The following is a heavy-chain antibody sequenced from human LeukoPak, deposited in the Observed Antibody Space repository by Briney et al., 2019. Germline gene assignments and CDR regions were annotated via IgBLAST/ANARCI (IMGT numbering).Heavy chain of an antibody. CDR3: ARVSQGRYYYDSSGFDY. Sequence: ASVKVSCKASEYTFTSYAMNWVRQAPGQGLEWMGWINTNTGNPTYARGFTGRFVFSLDTSVSTAYLQISSLKAEDTAVYYCARVSQGRYYYDSSGFDYWGQGTLVTVSS. J-gene: IGHJ4*02. V-gene: IGHV7-4-1*02. CDR2: INTNTGNP. D-gene: IGHD3-22*01. CDR1: EYTFTSYA.